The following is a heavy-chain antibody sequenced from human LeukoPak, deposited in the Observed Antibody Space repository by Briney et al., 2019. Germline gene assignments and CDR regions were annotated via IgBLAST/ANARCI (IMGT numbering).Heavy chain of an antibody. CDR3: AKDLSSSWYSSLDY. V-gene: IGHV3-66*02. CDR2: IHSGGPT. Sequence: GGSLRLSCAASGFSVSSNYMSWVRQAPGKGLEWVSVIHSGGPTYYADSVKGRFTISRDNSKNTLYLQMNSLRAEDTAVYYCAKDLSSSWYSSLDYWGQGTLVTVSS. J-gene: IGHJ4*02. D-gene: IGHD6-13*01. CDR1: GFSVSSNY.